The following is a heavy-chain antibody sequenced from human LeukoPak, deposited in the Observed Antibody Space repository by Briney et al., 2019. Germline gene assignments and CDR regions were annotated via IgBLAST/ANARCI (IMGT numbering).Heavy chain of an antibody. V-gene: IGHV3-20*04. CDR3: ARDLGSDQYSGYGGEFFDY. Sequence: PGGSLRLSCAASGFTFDDYGMSWVRQAPGKGLEWVSGINWNGGSTGYADSVKGRFTISRDNAKNSLYLQMNSLRAEDTALYYCARDLGSDQYSGYGGEFFDYWGQGTLVTVSS. CDR2: INWNGGST. D-gene: IGHD5-12*01. J-gene: IGHJ4*02. CDR1: GFTFDDYG.